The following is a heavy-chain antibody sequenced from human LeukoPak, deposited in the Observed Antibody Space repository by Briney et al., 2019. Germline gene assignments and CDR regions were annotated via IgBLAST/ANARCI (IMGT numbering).Heavy chain of an antibody. J-gene: IGHJ4*02. V-gene: IGHV3-74*01. CDR1: GFTFSTNW. Sequence: GGSLRLSCAASGFTFSTNWMHWGRQAPGKGLVWVSRINSDASITTYANSVKGRFTISRDNSKNTLYLQMNSLRAEDTAVYYCARSWLGGIDEFWGQGTLVTVSS. D-gene: IGHD2-15*01. CDR2: INSDASIT. CDR3: ARSWLGGIDEF.